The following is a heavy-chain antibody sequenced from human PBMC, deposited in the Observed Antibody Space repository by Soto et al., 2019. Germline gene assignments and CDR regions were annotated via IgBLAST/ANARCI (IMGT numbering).Heavy chain of an antibody. V-gene: IGHV1-2*02. CDR1: GYTFTDYY. Sequence: ASVKVSCKASGYTFTDYYIQWVRQAPGQGFEWMGWINPNSGGTNYAQKFQGRVTMTRDTSISTAYMELSRPRSDDTAVYYCARDYGDFVASYYYSGMDVWGQGTTVTVSS. J-gene: IGHJ6*02. CDR3: ARDYGDFVASYYYSGMDV. CDR2: INPNSGGT. D-gene: IGHD4-17*01.